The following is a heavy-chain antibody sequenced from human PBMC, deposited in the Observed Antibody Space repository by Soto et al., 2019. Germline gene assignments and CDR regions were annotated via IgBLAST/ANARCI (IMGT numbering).Heavy chain of an antibody. CDR1: GFTFGSYW. D-gene: IGHD3-10*01. CDR2: INPGGGEK. Sequence: PGGSLRLSCAASGFTFGSYWMSWVRQAPGKGLEWVANINPGGGEKNYVNSVKGRFSISRDDAERSHNLQMNRLRAEDTAVYYCEKYGEGNYGADALDIWGQGTMVPVTS. CDR3: EKYGEGNYGADALDI. V-gene: IGHV3-7*01. J-gene: IGHJ3*02.